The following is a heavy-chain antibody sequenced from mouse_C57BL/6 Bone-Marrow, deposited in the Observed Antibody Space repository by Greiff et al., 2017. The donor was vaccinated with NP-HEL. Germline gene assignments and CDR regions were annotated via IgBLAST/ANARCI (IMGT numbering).Heavy chain of an antibody. CDR2: IVPGSGST. D-gene: IGHD3-2*02. CDR1: GYTFTDYY. Sequence: VQLQQSGPELVKPGASVKISCKASGYTFTDYYINWVKQRPGQGLEWIGWIVPGSGSTYYNEKFKGKATLTVDKSSSTAYMLLSSLTSEDSAVYFCARYGSSGYEAWFAYWGKGTLVTVSA. J-gene: IGHJ3*01. CDR3: ARYGSSGYEAWFAY. V-gene: IGHV1-75*01.